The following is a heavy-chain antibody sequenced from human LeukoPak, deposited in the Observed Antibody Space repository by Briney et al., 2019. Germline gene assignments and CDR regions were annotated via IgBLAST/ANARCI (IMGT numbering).Heavy chain of an antibody. V-gene: IGHV3-74*01. J-gene: IGHJ5*02. CDR3: ARAGYCSSTSCYATTMNWFDP. D-gene: IGHD2-2*01. CDR1: GFTFSSYW. Sequence: GGSLRLSCAASGFTFSSYWMHWVRQAPGKGLVWVSRINSDGSSTSYADSVKGRFTISRDNAKNTLYLQMNSLRAEDTAVYYCARAGYCSSTSCYATTMNWFDPWGQGTLVTVSS. CDR2: INSDGSST.